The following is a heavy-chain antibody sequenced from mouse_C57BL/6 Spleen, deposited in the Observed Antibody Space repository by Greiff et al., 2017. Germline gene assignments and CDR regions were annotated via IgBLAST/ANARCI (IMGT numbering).Heavy chain of an antibody. J-gene: IGHJ2*01. Sequence: VQLKESGPGLVKPSQSLSLTCSVTGYSITSGYYWNWIRQFPGNKLEWMGYISYDGSNNYNPSLKNRISITRDTSKNQFFLKLNSVTTEDTATYYCARDSAGSSPFDYWGQGTTLTVSS. CDR3: ARDSAGSSPFDY. D-gene: IGHD1-1*01. CDR1: GYSITSGYY. CDR2: ISYDGSN. V-gene: IGHV3-6*01.